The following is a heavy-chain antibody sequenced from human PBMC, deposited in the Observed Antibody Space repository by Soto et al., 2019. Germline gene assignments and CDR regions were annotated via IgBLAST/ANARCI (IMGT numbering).Heavy chain of an antibody. D-gene: IGHD3-10*01. J-gene: IGHJ4*02. Sequence: GGSLRLSCAASGITVSRNHMSWVRQAPGKGLEWVSVIYRDGRTEYADSVKGRFTISRDNSKNMVFLQMTSLRAEDTAVYYCARDLSSEGVLLDFDSWGQGTLVTVSS. V-gene: IGHV3-66*01. CDR1: GITVSRNH. CDR2: IYRDGRT. CDR3: ARDLSSEGVLLDFDS.